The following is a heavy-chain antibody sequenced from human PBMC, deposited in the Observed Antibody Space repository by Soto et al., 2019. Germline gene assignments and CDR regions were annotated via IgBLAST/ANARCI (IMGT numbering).Heavy chain of an antibody. CDR1: GASVSSAEHY. Sequence: QVQLQESGPGLVKASQTLSLTCTLSGASVSSAEHYWSWIRQPPGKGLEWIGYTYYSVGSYYNASLQRRVSISVDTSQNQFSLKLTSVTAADTDVYYCARLSGYDPAGAADKWGPGILVSVSS. CDR2: TYYSVGS. CDR3: ARLSGYDPAGAADK. D-gene: IGHD5-12*01. J-gene: IGHJ4*02. V-gene: IGHV4-30-4*01.